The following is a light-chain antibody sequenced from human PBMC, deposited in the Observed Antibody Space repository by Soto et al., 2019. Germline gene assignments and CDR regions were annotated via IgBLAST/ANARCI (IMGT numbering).Light chain of an antibody. V-gene: IGLV2-14*01. J-gene: IGLJ2*01. CDR3: SSYTSSSTRV. CDR2: EVR. CDR1: SSDVGGYNY. Sequence: QSALTQPASVSGSPGQSITISCTGTSSDVGGYNYVSWYQQRPGKAPKVMIYEVRNRPLGVSNRFSGSKSGNTASLTISGLQAEDEADYYCSSYTSSSTRVFGGGTKLTVL.